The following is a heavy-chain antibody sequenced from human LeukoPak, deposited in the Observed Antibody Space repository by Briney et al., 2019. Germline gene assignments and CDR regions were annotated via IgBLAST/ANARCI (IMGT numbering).Heavy chain of an antibody. CDR1: GGSISSGSYY. CDR3: ARDRRWVGATWDSTDQPAWFDP. V-gene: IGHV4-61*02. CDR2: IYTSGST. Sequence: PSETLSLTCTVSGGSISSGSYYWSWIRQPAGKGLEWIGRIYTSGSTNYNPSLKSRVTISVDTSKNQFSLKLSSVTAADTAVYYCARDRRWVGATWDSTDQPAWFDPWGQGTLVTVSS. D-gene: IGHD1-26*01. J-gene: IGHJ5*02.